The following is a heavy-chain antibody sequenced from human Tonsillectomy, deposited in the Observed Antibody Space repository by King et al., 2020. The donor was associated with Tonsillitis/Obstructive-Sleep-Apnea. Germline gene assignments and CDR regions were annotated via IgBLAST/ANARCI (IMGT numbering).Heavy chain of an antibody. CDR1: GGSIRSYY. D-gene: IGHD2-8*01. CDR3: EREGAVMNAFDT. Sequence: VQLQESGPGLVKPSETLSLTCTVSGGSIRSYYWSWIRQPPGKGLEWIAYIDYSGSTNYNPSLKSRVIISVDTFKNQFSLRLKSVTAADTALYYCEREGAVMNAFDTWGQGTMVTVSS. J-gene: IGHJ3*02. CDR2: IDYSGST. V-gene: IGHV4-59*01.